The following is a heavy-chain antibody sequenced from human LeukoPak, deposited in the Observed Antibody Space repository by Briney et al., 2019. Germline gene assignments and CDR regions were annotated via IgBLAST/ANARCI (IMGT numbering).Heavy chain of an antibody. CDR2: INEDGSEK. CDR3: ARDSGRFRLDY. V-gene: IGHV3-7*01. J-gene: IGHJ4*02. D-gene: IGHD6-19*01. Sequence: XXXXSGFTFRSSWMIWVRQAPGKGLEWVASINEDGSEKYYVDSVKGRFTVSRDNARNSLYVQMNSLRVEDTAFYYCARDSGRFRLDYWGQGILVTVSS. CDR1: GFTFRSSW.